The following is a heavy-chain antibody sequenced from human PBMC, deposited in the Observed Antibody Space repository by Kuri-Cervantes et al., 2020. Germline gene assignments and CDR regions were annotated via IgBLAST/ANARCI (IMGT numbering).Heavy chain of an antibody. CDR3: AKDALVKGLGSWFDP. D-gene: IGHD5-12*01. V-gene: IGHV3-30-3*01. J-gene: IGHJ5*02. CDR2: ISYDGSNK. CDR1: GFTFSSYA. Sequence: GGSLRLSCAASGFTFSSYAMTWVRQAPGKGLEWVAVISYDGSNKYYADSVKGRFTISRDNSKNTVYLQMNSLRVEDTAVYHCAKDALVKGLGSWFDPWGQGTLVTVSS.